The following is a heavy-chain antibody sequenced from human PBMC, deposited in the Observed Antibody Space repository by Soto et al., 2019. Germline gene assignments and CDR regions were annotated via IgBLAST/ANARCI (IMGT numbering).Heavy chain of an antibody. D-gene: IGHD2-21*01. CDR3: AKDLRHIEFDP. J-gene: IGHJ5*02. V-gene: IGHV3-30*18. CDR1: GFTFSSYG. CDR2: ISYDGSNK. Sequence: GGSLRLSCAASGFTFSSYGMHWVRQAPGKGLEWVAVISYDGSNKYYADSVKGRFTISRDNSKNTLYLQMNSLTAEDTAVYYCAKDLRHIEFDPWGQGTLVTVSS.